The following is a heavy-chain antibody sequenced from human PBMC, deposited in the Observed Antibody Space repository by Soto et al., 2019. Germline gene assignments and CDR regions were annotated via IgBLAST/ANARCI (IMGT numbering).Heavy chain of an antibody. J-gene: IGHJ4*02. CDR2: IITDGSVT. CDR3: AKVRFSGSSSFDS. D-gene: IGHD6-19*01. Sequence: GGSLRLSCAASGFPFASYWMHWVRQVPGKGLVWVARIITDGSVTSYADSVKGRFTISRDNAKKTLYLQMNGLRAEDTALYYCAKVRFSGSSSFDSWGQGTLVTVSS. CDR1: GFPFASYW. V-gene: IGHV3-74*01.